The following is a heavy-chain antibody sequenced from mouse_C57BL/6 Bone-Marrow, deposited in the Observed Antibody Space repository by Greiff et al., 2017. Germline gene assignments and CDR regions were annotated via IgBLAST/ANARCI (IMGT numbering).Heavy chain of an antibody. V-gene: IGHV5-17*01. J-gene: IGHJ2*01. CDR2: ISSGSSTI. CDR1: GFTFSDYG. D-gene: IGHD1-1*01. CDR3: ARKATVNYCDY. Sequence: EVKVEESGGGLVKPGGSLTLSCAASGFTFSDYGMHWVRQAPEKGLEWVAYISSGSSTIYYADTVKGRFTISRDNAKNTLFLQMTSLRSEDTAMYYCARKATVNYCDYWGQGTTLTVSS.